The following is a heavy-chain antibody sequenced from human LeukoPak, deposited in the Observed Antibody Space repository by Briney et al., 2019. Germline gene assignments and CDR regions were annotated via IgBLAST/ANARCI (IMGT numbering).Heavy chain of an antibody. Sequence: GASVKVSCKASGYTFTGYYMHWVRQAPGQGLEWMGWINPNSGGTNYAQKFQGRVTMTRDTSISTAYMELSRLRADDTAVYYCARGDDGNGYTANIWGQGTMVTVSS. D-gene: IGHD3-22*01. V-gene: IGHV1-2*02. CDR1: GYTFTGYY. CDR2: INPNSGGT. CDR3: ARGDDGNGYTANI. J-gene: IGHJ3*02.